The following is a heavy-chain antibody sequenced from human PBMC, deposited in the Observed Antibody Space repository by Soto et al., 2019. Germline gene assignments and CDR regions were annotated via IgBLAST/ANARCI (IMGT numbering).Heavy chain of an antibody. J-gene: IGHJ6*03. CDR1: GDSIRNQY. V-gene: IGHV4-59*11. CDR3: ARTLDYGHMDV. CDR2: IYRSGST. D-gene: IGHD3-16*01. Sequence: SETLSLTCTVSGDSIRNQYWSWIRRPPGKGLEWIGYIYRSGSTKYNPSLESRLTISGRTSKNQFSLKLTSVTAADTAVYYCARTLDYGHMDVWGKGATVTVSS.